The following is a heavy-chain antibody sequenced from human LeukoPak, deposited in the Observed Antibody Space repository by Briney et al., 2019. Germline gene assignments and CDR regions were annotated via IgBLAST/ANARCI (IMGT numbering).Heavy chain of an antibody. CDR1: GFTFGSYS. V-gene: IGHV3-21*04. CDR2: ISSSSSYI. D-gene: IGHD3-22*01. J-gene: IGHJ4*02. Sequence: GGSLRLSCAASGFTFGSYSMNWVRQAPGKGLEWVSSISSSSSYIYYADSVKGRFTISRDNSKNTLYLQMNSLRAEDTAVYYCARPLGGSSGYYQPFDYWGQGTMVTVSS. CDR3: ARPLGGSSGYYQPFDY.